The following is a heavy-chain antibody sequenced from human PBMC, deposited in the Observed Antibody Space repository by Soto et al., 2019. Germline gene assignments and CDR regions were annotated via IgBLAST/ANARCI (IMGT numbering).Heavy chain of an antibody. V-gene: IGHV4-34*01. J-gene: IGHJ4*02. Sequence: QVQLQQWGAGLLKPSETLSLTCAVYGGSFSGYYWSWIRQPPGKGLEWIGEINHSGSTNYNPSLKSRVTISVDTSKNQFSLKLSSVTAADTAVYYCARGQGIAVAGPRGYFDYWGQGTLVTVSP. CDR1: GGSFSGYY. CDR3: ARGQGIAVAGPRGYFDY. CDR2: INHSGST. D-gene: IGHD6-19*01.